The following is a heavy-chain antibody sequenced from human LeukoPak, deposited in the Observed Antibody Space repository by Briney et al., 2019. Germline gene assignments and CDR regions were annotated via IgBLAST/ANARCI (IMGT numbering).Heavy chain of an antibody. J-gene: IGHJ5*02. D-gene: IGHD6-19*01. CDR1: GFTFSSYR. V-gene: IGHV3-21*01. CDR3: ARSGYSSGWFNWFDP. CDR2: ISSSSSYI. Sequence: GGPLSLSCAAPGFTFSSYRMNWVRQAPGKGLEWVSSISSSSSYIYYADSVKGRFTISRDNAKNSLYLQMNSLRAEDTAVYYCARSGYSSGWFNWFDPWGQGTLDTVSS.